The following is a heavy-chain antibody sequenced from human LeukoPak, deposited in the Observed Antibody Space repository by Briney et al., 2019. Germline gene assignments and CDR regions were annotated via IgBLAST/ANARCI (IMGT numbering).Heavy chain of an antibody. CDR2: INPNSGGT. Sequence: ASVKVSCKASGYTFTGYYMHWVRQAPGQGLEWMGWINPNSGGTNYAQKFQGRVTMTRDTSISTAYMELSRLRSDDTAVYYCARDFSGWCGGPFDYWGQGTLVTVSS. CDR3: ARDFSGWCGGPFDY. D-gene: IGHD6-19*01. J-gene: IGHJ4*02. CDR1: GYTFTGYY. V-gene: IGHV1-2*02.